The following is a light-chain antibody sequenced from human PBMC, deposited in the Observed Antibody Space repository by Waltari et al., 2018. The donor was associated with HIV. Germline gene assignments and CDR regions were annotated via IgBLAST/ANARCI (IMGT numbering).Light chain of an antibody. CDR2: GFN. CDR1: ISDIRDYRSVS. V-gene: IGLV2-14*03. CDR3: SSYETGLSVV. Sequence: QSVLTQPASVSGSPGPSITISCTGPISDIRDYRSVSVSWDQHDPGQVPTLLIYGFNDRPSWVSSRFSGSKSDGTASLTISGLQPGDEAYYDCSSYETGLSVVFGGGTKVTVL. J-gene: IGLJ2*01.